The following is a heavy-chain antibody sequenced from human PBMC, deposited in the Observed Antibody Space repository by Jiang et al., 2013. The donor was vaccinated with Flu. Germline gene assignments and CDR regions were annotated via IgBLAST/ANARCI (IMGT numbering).Heavy chain of an antibody. CDR1: GGTFSSYA. D-gene: IGHD4-23*01. CDR2: IIPIFGTA. Sequence: SGAEVKKPGSSVKVSCKASGGTFSSYAISWVRQAPGQGLEWMGGIIPIFGTANYAQKFQGRVTITADESTSTAYMELSSLRSEDTAVYYCARHNNYGGNWNFDYWAREPWSTVSS. J-gene: IGHJ4*02. CDR3: ARHNNYGGNWNFDY. V-gene: IGHV1-69*01.